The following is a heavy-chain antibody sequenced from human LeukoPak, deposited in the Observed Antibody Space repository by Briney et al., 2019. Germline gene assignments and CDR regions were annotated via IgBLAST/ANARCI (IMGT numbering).Heavy chain of an antibody. CDR1: GFTFSSYA. Sequence: PGESLRLSCAASGFTFSSYAMSWVRQAPEKGLEWVSTISGSGGGTYYADSVKGRFTISRDDSKNTLYLQMSSLRAEDMAVYYCAKDLGRYRNNYFDYWGQGTLVTVSS. D-gene: IGHD1-26*01. CDR2: ISGSGGGT. J-gene: IGHJ4*02. CDR3: AKDLGRYRNNYFDY. V-gene: IGHV3-23*01.